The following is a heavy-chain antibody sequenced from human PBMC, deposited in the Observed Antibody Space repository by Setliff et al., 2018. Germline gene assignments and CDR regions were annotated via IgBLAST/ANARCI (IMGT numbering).Heavy chain of an antibody. CDR1: GGSISRSSYY. Sequence: SETLSLTCTVSGGSISRSSYYWGWIRQPPGKGLEWIGSIYHSGSTNYNPSLKSRVTISVDTSKNQFSLKLSSVTAADTAVYYCARGRGLEWLPESWFDPWGQGTLVTVSS. J-gene: IGHJ5*02. V-gene: IGHV4-39*07. CDR2: IYHSGST. D-gene: IGHD3-3*01. CDR3: ARGRGLEWLPESWFDP.